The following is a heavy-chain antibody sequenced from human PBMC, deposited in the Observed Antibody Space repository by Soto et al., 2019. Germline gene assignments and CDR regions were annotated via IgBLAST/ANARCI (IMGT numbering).Heavy chain of an antibody. J-gene: IGHJ6*02. CDR3: AKDLLGPGRAYGMDV. D-gene: IGHD7-27*01. CDR2: ISYDGSNK. CDR1: GFTFSSYG. V-gene: IGHV3-30*18. Sequence: QVQLVESGGGVVQPGRSLRLSCAASGFTFSSYGMHWVRQAPGKGLEWVAVISYDGSNKYYADCVKGRFTISRDNSKNTLYLQMNSLRAEDTAVYYCAKDLLGPGRAYGMDVWGQGTTVTVSS.